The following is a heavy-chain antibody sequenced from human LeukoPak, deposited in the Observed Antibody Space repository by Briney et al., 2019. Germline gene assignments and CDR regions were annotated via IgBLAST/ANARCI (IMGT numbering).Heavy chain of an antibody. V-gene: IGHV4-30-4*01. J-gene: IGHJ5*02. CDR1: GGSISSGDYY. CDR3: ARGHQETFNWFDP. Sequence: SETLSLTCTVSGGSISSGDYYWSWIRQPPGKGLEWIGYIYYSGSTYYNPSLKSRVTISVDTSKNQFSLKLSSVTAADTAVYYCARGHQETFNWFDPWGQGTLVTVSS. CDR2: IYYSGST.